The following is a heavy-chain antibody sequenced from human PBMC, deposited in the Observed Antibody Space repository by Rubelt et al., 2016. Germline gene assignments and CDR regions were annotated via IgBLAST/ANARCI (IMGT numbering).Heavy chain of an antibody. V-gene: IGHV3-23*01. CDR2: MSETGSKI. CDR1: GFSFSNYA. CDR3: AKKDQLKAFEI. J-gene: IGHJ3*02. Sequence: EVQLLESGGGLVQPGGSLRLSCVASGFSFSNYAMSWVRQAPGKGLEWLSAMSETGSKIVYTDSVKGRFTISRDNSKNTLYMQRNSLRAEDMAVYYCAKKDQLKAFEIWGQGTMVTVTS.